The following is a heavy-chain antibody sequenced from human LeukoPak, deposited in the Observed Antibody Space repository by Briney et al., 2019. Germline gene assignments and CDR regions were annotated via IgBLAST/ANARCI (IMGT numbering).Heavy chain of an antibody. V-gene: IGHV4-59*01. CDR1: GGSISSYY. Sequence: PSETLSLTCTVSGGSISSYYWSWIRQPPGKGLEWIGYIYYSGSTSYNPSLKSRVTISVDTSKNQFSLKLSSVTAADTAVYYCARDHGYSNYGRDWFDPWGQGTLVTVSS. CDR3: ARDHGYSNYGRDWFDP. CDR2: IYYSGST. J-gene: IGHJ5*02. D-gene: IGHD4-11*01.